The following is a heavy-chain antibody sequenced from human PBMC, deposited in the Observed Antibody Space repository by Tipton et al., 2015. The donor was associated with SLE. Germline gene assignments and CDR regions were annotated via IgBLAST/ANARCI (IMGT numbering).Heavy chain of an antibody. D-gene: IGHD1-7*01. CDR3: TRVPRYNWNYIAD. J-gene: IGHJ4*02. CDR2: IYHSESP. CDR1: GGSTISSSW. Sequence: PGLVKPSGTLSLTCAVSGGSTISSSWWSWVRQPPGKGLEWIGDIYHSESPNYNPSLKSRVTISIDKSKNQFSLKLTSVTAADTAVYHCTRVPRYNWNYIADWGQGTLVSVSS. V-gene: IGHV4-4*02.